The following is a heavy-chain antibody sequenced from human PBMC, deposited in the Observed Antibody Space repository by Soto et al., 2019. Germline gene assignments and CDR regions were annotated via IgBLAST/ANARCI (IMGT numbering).Heavy chain of an antibody. D-gene: IGHD4-17*01. CDR1: GFTFSSYA. J-gene: IGHJ6*02. CDR2: ISGSGGST. V-gene: IGHV3-23*01. Sequence: GGSLRLSCAASGFTFSSYAMSWVRQAPGKGLEWVSAISGSGGSTYYADSVKGRFTISRDNSKNTLYLQMNSLRAEDTAVYYCAKDRDYTKPPYYYYGMDVWGQGTTVTVSS. CDR3: AKDRDYTKPPYYYYGMDV.